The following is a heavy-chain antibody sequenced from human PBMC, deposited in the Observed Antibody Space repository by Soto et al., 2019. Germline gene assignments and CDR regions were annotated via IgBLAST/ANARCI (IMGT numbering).Heavy chain of an antibody. Sequence: GASVKVSSKASGGTFSSYAISWVRQAPGQGLEWMGGIIPIFGTANYAQKFQGRVTITADESTSTAYMELSSLRSEDTAVYYCARGPPPDIVATNYTYCYYGMDVWGQGTTVTISS. D-gene: IGHD5-12*01. CDR3: ARGPPPDIVATNYTYCYYGMDV. J-gene: IGHJ6*02. CDR2: IIPIFGTA. CDR1: GGTFSSYA. V-gene: IGHV1-69*13.